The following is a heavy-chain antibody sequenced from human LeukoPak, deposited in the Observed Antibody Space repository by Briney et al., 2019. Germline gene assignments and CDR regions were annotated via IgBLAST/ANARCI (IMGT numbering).Heavy chain of an antibody. V-gene: IGHV6-1*01. D-gene: IGHD3-10*01. CDR2: TYYRPKFYT. CDR3: ARGSHSSFDY. CDR1: GDSLSNNNVA. Sequence: SQTLSLTCALSGDSLSNNNVAWNWIRQSPSRGLEWLGRTYYRPKFYTDYAVSGKSRIAINSDTSKNQFSLQLNSVTREDTGVYYCARGSHSSFDYWGQGTLVTVSS. J-gene: IGHJ4*02.